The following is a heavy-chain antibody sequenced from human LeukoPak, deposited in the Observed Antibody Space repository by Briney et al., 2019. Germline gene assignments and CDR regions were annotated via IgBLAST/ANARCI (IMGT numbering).Heavy chain of an antibody. CDR2: ISSSSSYI. CDR1: GFTFSSYS. CDR3: ARGYDFWSGYMAFDI. Sequence: GGSLRLSCAASGFTFSSYSMNWVRQAPGKGLEWVSSISSSSSYIYYADSVKGRFTISRDNAKNSLYLQMNSLRAEDTAVYYCARGYDFWSGYMAFDIWGQGTMVTVSS. V-gene: IGHV3-21*01. D-gene: IGHD3-3*01. J-gene: IGHJ3*02.